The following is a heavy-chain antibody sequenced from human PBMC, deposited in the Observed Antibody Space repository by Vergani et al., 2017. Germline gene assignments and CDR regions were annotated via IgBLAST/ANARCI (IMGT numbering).Heavy chain of an antibody. CDR2: ISSSSSYI. V-gene: IGHV3-21*01. J-gene: IGHJ6*03. CDR1: GFTFSSYS. Sequence: EVQLVESGGGLVKPGGSLRLSCAASGFTFSSYSMNWVRQAPGKGLEWASSISSSSSYIYYADSVKGRFTISRDNAKNSLYLQRNSRRAEDTAVYYCARGSSTGYYMDVWGKGTTVTVSS. CDR3: ARGSSTGYYMDV. D-gene: IGHD2-2*01.